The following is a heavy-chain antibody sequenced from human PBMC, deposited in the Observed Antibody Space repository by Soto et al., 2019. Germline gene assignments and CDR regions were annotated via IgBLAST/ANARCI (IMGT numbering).Heavy chain of an antibody. D-gene: IGHD5-12*01. CDR3: ASLQGGSTLEFDY. CDR1: GFTFSSYS. V-gene: IGHV3-21*01. Sequence: EVQLVESGGGLVKPGGSLRLSCAASGFTFSSYSMNWVRQAPGKGLEWVSSISSSSDYLYYADSVKGRFTISRDNAKNSLYLQMDSLRVEDTALYYCASLQGGSTLEFDYWGQGTLVTVSS. CDR2: ISSSSDYL. J-gene: IGHJ4*02.